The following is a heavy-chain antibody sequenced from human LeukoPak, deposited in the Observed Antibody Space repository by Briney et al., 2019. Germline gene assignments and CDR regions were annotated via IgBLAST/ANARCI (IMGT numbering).Heavy chain of an antibody. V-gene: IGHV1-18*01. CDR2: ISAYNGNT. CDR1: GYTFTSYG. D-gene: IGHD3-3*01. Sequence: ASVKVSCKASGYTFTSYGISSVRQAPGQGVEWMGWISAYNGNTNYAQKLQGRVTMTTDTSTSTAYMELRSLGSDDTAVYYCASVVGLEWPGGGFDPWGQGTLVTVSS. CDR3: ASVVGLEWPGGGFDP. J-gene: IGHJ5*02.